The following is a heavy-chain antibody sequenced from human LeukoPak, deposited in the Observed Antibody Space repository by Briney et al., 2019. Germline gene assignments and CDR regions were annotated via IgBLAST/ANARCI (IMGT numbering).Heavy chain of an antibody. V-gene: IGHV4-39*01. CDR3: ASRYDYSNYIDY. Sequence: SETLSLTCTVSGGSISSSSYYWGWIRQPPGKGLEWIGTIYYGGSTYYNPSLKSRVTKSVDTSKNQFSLKLSSVTAADTAVYYCASRYDYSNYIDYWGQGTLVTVSS. CDR1: GGSISSSSYY. D-gene: IGHD4-11*01. J-gene: IGHJ4*02. CDR2: IYYGGST.